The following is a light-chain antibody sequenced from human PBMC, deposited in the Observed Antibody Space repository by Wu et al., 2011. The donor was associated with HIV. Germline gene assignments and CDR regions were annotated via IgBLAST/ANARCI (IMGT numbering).Light chain of an antibody. CDR3: QKYNTAPWT. J-gene: IGKJ1*01. CDR2: AAS. Sequence: VTITCRASQSISSHLNWYQQKPGKAPKLLIYAASSLQSGVPSRFSGSGSGTDFTLTISSLQPEDVATYYCQKYNTAPWTFGQGTKVEMK. V-gene: IGKV1-27*01. CDR1: QSISSH.